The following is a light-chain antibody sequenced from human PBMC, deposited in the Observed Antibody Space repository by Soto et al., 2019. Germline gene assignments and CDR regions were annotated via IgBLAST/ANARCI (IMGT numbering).Light chain of an antibody. Sequence: EIVLTQSPPSLPVTPGEPASIACRSSQSLLHSNGYNYLDWYLQKPGQSPQPLIFLGSNRASGVPDRCSGSGSGTDFTLKIRGVEAEDVGVYYCMQALQTPTFGGGTKVEIK. J-gene: IGKJ4*01. CDR2: LGS. V-gene: IGKV2-28*01. CDR1: QSLLHSNGYNY. CDR3: MQALQTPT.